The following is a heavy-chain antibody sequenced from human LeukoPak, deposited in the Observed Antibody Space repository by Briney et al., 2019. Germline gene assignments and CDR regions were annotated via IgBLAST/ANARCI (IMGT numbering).Heavy chain of an antibody. V-gene: IGHV4-59*01. CDR2: IYYTGST. J-gene: IGHJ4*02. CDR1: GGSISSYY. Sequence: SETLSLTCTVSGGSISSYYWSWIRQPPGKGLEWIGSIYYTGSTNYNPSLKSRVTISVDTSNNRFSLRLSSLTAADTAVYYCARSYNSGSYYPYFFDYWGQGTLVTVSS. CDR3: ARSYNSGSYYPYFFDY. D-gene: IGHD3-10*01.